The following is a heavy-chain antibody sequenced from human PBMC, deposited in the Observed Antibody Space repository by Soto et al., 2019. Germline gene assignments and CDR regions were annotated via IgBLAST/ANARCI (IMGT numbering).Heavy chain of an antibody. Sequence: PSETLSLTCTVSGGSISSYYWSWIRQPPGKGLKWFGYIYYSGSTNYNPSLKSRVTISVDTSKNQFSLKLSSVTAADTAVYYCARHHALDFRQLETYYYYYMDVWGKGTTVTVSS. CDR3: ARHHALDFRQLETYYYYYMDV. CDR1: GGSISSYY. D-gene: IGHD6-6*01. CDR2: IYYSGST. V-gene: IGHV4-59*08. J-gene: IGHJ6*03.